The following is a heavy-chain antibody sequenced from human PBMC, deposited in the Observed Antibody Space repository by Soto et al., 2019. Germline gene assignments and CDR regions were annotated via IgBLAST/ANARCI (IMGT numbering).Heavy chain of an antibody. Sequence: QVQLVQSGTEVKKPGASVKVSCKTSGYTFTSYGITWVRQAPGQGLEWMGWINTYNGDRVYVQKFQGRLTVTADTSTITDYMVSRSQRSNDTAVYYCGRRGLDYWGQGTLVPVSS. CDR1: GYTFTSYG. V-gene: IGHV1-18*01. CDR2: INTYNGDR. CDR3: GRRGLDY. J-gene: IGHJ4*02.